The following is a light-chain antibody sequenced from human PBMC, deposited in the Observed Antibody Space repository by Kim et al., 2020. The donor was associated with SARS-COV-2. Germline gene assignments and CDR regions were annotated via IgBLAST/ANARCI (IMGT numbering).Light chain of an antibody. V-gene: IGKV3-15*01. CDR2: GAS. CDR3: QQYNNWPLS. Sequence: EIVMTQSPATLSVSPGERATLSCRASQSVSSNLAWYQQKPGQAPRLLIYGASTRATGIPARFSGSGSGTEFTLTISSLQSEDFAVYYCQQYNNWPLSFSQGTKLEI. CDR1: QSVSSN. J-gene: IGKJ2*03.